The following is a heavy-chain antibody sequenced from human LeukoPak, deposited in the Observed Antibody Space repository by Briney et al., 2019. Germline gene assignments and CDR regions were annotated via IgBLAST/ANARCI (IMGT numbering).Heavy chain of an antibody. CDR1: GFTFSSYW. Sequence: PGGSLRLSCAASGFTFSSYWMSWVRQAPGKGLEWVANIKQDGSEKYYVDSVKGRFTISRDNAKNSLYLQMNSPRAEDTAVYYCARDLRPYGSGSYSAFDIWGQGTMVTVSS. CDR2: IKQDGSEK. J-gene: IGHJ3*02. CDR3: ARDLRPYGSGSYSAFDI. V-gene: IGHV3-7*01. D-gene: IGHD3-10*01.